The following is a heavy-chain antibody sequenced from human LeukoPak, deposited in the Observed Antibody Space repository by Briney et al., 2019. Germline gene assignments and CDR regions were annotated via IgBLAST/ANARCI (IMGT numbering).Heavy chain of an antibody. CDR1: GFTFSSYW. V-gene: IGHV3-74*01. CDR3: ARDGGSYYGSGSYYNFDWFDP. CDR2: INSDGSST. J-gene: IGHJ5*02. D-gene: IGHD3-10*01. Sequence: PGGSLRLSCAASGFTFSSYWMHWVRQAPGKGLVWVSRINSDGSSTSYADSVKGRFTISRDNAKNTLYLQMNSLRAEDTAVYYCARDGGSYYGSGSYYNFDWFDPRGQGTLVTVSS.